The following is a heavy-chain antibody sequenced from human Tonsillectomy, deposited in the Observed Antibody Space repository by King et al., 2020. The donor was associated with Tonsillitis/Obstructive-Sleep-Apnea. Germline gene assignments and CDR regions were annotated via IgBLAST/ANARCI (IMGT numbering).Heavy chain of an antibody. CDR1: GGSFSGYY. CDR2: INHSGST. Sequence: VQPPQWGAGLLKPSETLSLTCAVYGGSFSGYYWSWIRQPPGKGLEWIGEINHSGSTNYNPSLKSRVTISVDTSKNQFSLKLSSVTAADTAVYFCARGQVVIVPAAHYYYYYMDVWGKGTTVTVSS. J-gene: IGHJ6*03. V-gene: IGHV4-34*01. D-gene: IGHD2-2*01. CDR3: ARGQVVIVPAAHYYYYYMDV.